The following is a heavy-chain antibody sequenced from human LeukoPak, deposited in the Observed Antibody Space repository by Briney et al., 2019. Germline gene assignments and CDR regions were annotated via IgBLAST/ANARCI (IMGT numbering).Heavy chain of an antibody. D-gene: IGHD6-13*01. CDR2: IYYSGNT. V-gene: IGHV4-59*01. Sequence: SETLSLTCTVSGGSISTYYWSWIRQPPGKGLEWIGHIYYSGNTRYNPSLKSRVIISVDTSKNQFSLKVSSVTAADTAVYYCARVQGQQLVEWFDPWGQGTLVTVSS. CDR3: ARVQGQQLVEWFDP. J-gene: IGHJ5*02. CDR1: GGSISTYY.